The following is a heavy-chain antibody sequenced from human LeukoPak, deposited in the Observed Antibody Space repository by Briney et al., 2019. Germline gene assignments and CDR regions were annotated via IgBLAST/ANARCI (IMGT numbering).Heavy chain of an antibody. Sequence: PGGSLRLSCAASGFTFSSYAMSWVRQAPGKGLEWVSAISGSGGSTYYADSVKGRFTISRDNSKNTLYLQMNSLRAEDTAVYYCAKGALLLPDYYDSSGLRDNWFDPWGQGTLVTVSS. CDR2: ISGSGGST. J-gene: IGHJ5*02. CDR3: AKGALLLPDYYDSSGLRDNWFDP. V-gene: IGHV3-23*01. CDR1: GFTFSSYA. D-gene: IGHD3-22*01.